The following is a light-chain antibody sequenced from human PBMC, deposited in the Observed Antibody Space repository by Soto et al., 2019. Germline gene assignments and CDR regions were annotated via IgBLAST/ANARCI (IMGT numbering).Light chain of an antibody. J-gene: IGLJ1*01. V-gene: IGLV2-11*01. CDR1: SSDVGGYNY. CDR2: DVS. Sequence: QSVLTQPRSVSGSPGQSVTISCTGTSSDVGGYNYVSWYQQHPGKAPKLMIYDVSKRPSGVPDRFSGSKSGNTASLTISGLQAEDEADYYCCSYAGSYPYVFGPETKVTVL. CDR3: CSYAGSYPYV.